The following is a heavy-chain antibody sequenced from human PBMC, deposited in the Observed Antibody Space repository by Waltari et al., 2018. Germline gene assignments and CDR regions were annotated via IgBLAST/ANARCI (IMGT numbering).Heavy chain of an antibody. CDR2: IHDSGDT. V-gene: IGHV4-59*01. Sequence: QVQLQESGPGLMKPSETLSLSCTVSGASLTTYYWSWIRHPPGQGLEYIGYIHDSGDTNYSPSLRSRVSMSMDTSKNQFSLKVSSVTAADSAVYYCARVHGSESPLSWGTDVWGQGTAVTVSS. CDR3: ARVHGSESPLSWGTDV. CDR1: GASLTTYY. J-gene: IGHJ6*02.